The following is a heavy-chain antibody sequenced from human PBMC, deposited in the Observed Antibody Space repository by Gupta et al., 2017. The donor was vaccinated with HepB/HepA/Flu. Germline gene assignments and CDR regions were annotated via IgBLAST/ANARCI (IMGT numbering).Heavy chain of an antibody. J-gene: IGHJ4*02. D-gene: IGHD5-18*01. CDR2: IYYSGST. CDR3: ASLSLGIQLWSFDY. CDR1: GGSISSSSYY. V-gene: IGHV4-39*01. Sequence: QLQLQESGPGLVKPSETLSLTCTVSGGSISSSSYYWGWIRQPPGKGLEWIGSIYYSGSTYYNPSLKSRVTISVDTSKNQFSLKLSSVTAADTAVYYCASLSLGIQLWSFDYWGQGTLVTVSS.